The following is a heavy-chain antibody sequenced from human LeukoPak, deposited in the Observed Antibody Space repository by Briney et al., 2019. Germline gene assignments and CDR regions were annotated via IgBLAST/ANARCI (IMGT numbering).Heavy chain of an antibody. V-gene: IGHV4-34*01. Sequence: SETLSLTCSVYGGSFSGYYWSWIRQPPGKGLEWIGEINHSGSTNYNPSLKSRVTISIDTSKNQFSLKLSSVTAADTAVYYCARLRPRMITFGGVIGWFDPWGQGTLVTVSS. CDR3: ARLRPRMITFGGVIGWFDP. CDR1: GGSFSGYY. D-gene: IGHD3-16*01. J-gene: IGHJ5*02. CDR2: INHSGST.